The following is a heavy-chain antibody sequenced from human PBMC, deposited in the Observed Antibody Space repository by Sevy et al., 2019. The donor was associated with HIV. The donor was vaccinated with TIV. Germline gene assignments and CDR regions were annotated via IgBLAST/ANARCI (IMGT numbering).Heavy chain of an antibody. Sequence: GWSLRLSCAASGFTFSTYTMNWVRQAPGKGLEWVSSISSSSSYIYYADSVKGRFTISRDNAKNSLYLQMNSLRVGDTAVYYCARAYSSGWYDYWGQGTLVTVSS. J-gene: IGHJ4*02. CDR2: ISSSSSYI. CDR3: ARAYSSGWYDY. D-gene: IGHD6-19*01. CDR1: GFTFSTYT. V-gene: IGHV3-21*01.